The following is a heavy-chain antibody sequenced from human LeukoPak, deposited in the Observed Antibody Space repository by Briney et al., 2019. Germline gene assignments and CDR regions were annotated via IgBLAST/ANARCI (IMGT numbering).Heavy chain of an antibody. CDR1: GFSVSHNY. CDR2: IYSGGNT. CDR3: TRDTPGIAASVSGG. V-gene: IGHV3-53*01. J-gene: IGHJ4*02. D-gene: IGHD6-13*01. Sequence: GGSLRLSCTASGFSVSHNYMNWVRQAPAKGLEWVALIYSGGNTHYADSVKGRFTISRDNSKNTLYLQMSSLRVEDTAVYYCTRDTPGIAASVSGGWGQGTLVTVSS.